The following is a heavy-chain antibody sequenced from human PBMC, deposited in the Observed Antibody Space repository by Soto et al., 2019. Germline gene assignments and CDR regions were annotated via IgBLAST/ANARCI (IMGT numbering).Heavy chain of an antibody. CDR1: GFTFSNYA. V-gene: IGHV3-23*01. CDR2: ISGSADTT. J-gene: IGHJ4*02. CDR3: ATHVETATEGGDY. Sequence: EVQLLESGGGLVQLGGSLRLSCGASGFTFSNYAMNWVRQAPGKGLEWVSGISGSADTTYYAASVKGRFTISRDTSKNTLYLQMNSLRAEDTAVYYCATHVETATEGGDYWGQGTLVTVSS.